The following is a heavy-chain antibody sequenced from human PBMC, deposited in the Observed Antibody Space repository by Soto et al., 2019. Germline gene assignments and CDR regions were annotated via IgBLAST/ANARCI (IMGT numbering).Heavy chain of an antibody. CDR3: ARPRSRSYSYFDY. Sequence: QLQLQESGPGLVKPSETLSLTCTVSGGSISSSSYYWGWIRQPPGKGLEWIGSIYYSGSTYYNPSLKSRVTISADTSKNQFSLKLSSVTAADTAVYYCARPRSRSYSYFDYWGQGTLVTVSS. CDR1: GGSISSSSYY. D-gene: IGHD3-10*01. CDR2: IYYSGST. J-gene: IGHJ4*01. V-gene: IGHV4-39*01.